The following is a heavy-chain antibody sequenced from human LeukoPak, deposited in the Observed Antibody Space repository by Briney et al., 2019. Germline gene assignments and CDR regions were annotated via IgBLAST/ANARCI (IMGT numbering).Heavy chain of an antibody. Sequence: PSETLSLTCTVSGGSISSGGYYWSWIRQHPGKGLEWIGYIYYSGSTYYNPSLKSRVTISVDTSKNQFSLKLSSVTAADTAVYYCARVPLARRGADYFDYWGQGTLVTVSS. CDR1: GGSISSGGYY. D-gene: IGHD6-19*01. CDR2: IYYSGST. V-gene: IGHV4-31*03. J-gene: IGHJ4*02. CDR3: ARVPLARRGADYFDY.